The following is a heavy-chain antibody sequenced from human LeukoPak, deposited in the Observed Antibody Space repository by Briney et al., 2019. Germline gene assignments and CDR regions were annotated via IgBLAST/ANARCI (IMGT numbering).Heavy chain of an antibody. V-gene: IGHV3-48*01. CDR2: ISSSSGTI. CDR1: GFTISSYS. D-gene: IGHD4-17*01. Sequence: PGGSLRLSCAASGFTISSYSMNWVRQAPGKGLEWVSYISSSSGTISYADSVKGRFTISRDNAENSLYLQMSSQRAEDTAVYYCGRGGLRGDYWGQGTLVTVSS. J-gene: IGHJ4*02. CDR3: GRGGLRGDY.